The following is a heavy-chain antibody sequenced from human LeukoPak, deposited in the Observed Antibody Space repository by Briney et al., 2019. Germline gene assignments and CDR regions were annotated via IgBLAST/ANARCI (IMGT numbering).Heavy chain of an antibody. V-gene: IGHV3-30-3*01. CDR1: TFTFSTYT. CDR2: ISYDGNNK. Sequence: GGSLRLSCAASTFTFSTYTMHWVRQTPGRGLEWVAVISYDGNNKYYADSVKGRFIISRDNSKNTLYLQLNNLRTEDSAIYYCTRVGYIDEGIDYWGQGTLVTVSS. J-gene: IGHJ4*02. D-gene: IGHD5-24*01. CDR3: TRVGYIDEGIDY.